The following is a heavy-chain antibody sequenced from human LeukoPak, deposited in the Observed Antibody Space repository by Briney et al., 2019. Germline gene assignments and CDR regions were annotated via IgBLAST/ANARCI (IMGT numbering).Heavy chain of an antibody. CDR2: IDWDDDK. V-gene: IGHV2-70*04. D-gene: IGHD1-1*01. Sequence: SGPALVKPTQTLTLTCTFSGFSLNTYGTRVSWIRQPPGKALEWLARIDWDDDKFYSTSLKTRLSISKDTSKNQVVLTLTNVDPVDTATYYCSRLTTTGTDFDSWGQGTLVTVSS. CDR3: SRLTTTGTDFDS. CDR1: GFSLNTYGTR. J-gene: IGHJ4*02.